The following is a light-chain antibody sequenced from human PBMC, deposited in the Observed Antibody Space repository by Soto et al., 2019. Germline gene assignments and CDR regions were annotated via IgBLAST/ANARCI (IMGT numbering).Light chain of an antibody. Sequence: DIQMTQSPSTLSASVGDRVTITCRASQSITSWLAWYQQKPGKAPKLLIYDASSLESGVPSRFSGSGSGTEFTLTISSLEPDDFATYYCQQYNSDLYPFGQGTKLEIK. CDR1: QSITSW. V-gene: IGKV1-5*01. CDR3: QQYNSDLYP. J-gene: IGKJ2*01. CDR2: DAS.